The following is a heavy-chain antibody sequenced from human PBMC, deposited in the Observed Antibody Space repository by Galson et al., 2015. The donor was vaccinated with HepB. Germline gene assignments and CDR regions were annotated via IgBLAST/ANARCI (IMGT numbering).Heavy chain of an antibody. CDR2: ISSNGGST. CDR3: VKGGFY. Sequence: SLRLSCAASGFTFSSYAMHWVRQAPGKGLEYVSAISSNGGSTYYADSVKGRFTISRNNTKNTLYLQMSSRRADDTAVYYCVKGGFYWGQGTLVTVSS. J-gene: IGHJ4*02. V-gene: IGHV3-64D*06. CDR1: GFTFSSYA.